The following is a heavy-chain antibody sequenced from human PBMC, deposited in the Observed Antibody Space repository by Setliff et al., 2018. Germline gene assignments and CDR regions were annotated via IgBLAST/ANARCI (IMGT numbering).Heavy chain of an antibody. J-gene: IGHJ4*02. Sequence: KPSETLSFTCTVSGGSISSYYWSWIRQPAGKGLEWIGHIYYSGSTDSHPSLKSRVSISIDTSKNQFSLNVRSVTAADTAIYYCAKGRGEMDSWGQGILVTVSS. CDR3: AKGRGEMDS. CDR2: IYYSGST. CDR1: GGSISSYY. V-gene: IGHV4-59*01. D-gene: IGHD3-10*01.